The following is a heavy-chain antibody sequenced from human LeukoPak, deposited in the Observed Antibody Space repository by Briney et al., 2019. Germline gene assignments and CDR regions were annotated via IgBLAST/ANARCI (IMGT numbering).Heavy chain of an antibody. CDR1: GFTFSDYY. Sequence: GGSLRLSCAASGFTFSDYYMNWIRQAPGKGLEWVPYISTSGTTKYYADSVKGRFTISRDNAKNSLYLQMNSLRAEDTAVYYCAMGDYYYYYGMDVWGQGTTVTVSS. V-gene: IGHV3-11*01. CDR3: AMGDYYYYYGMDV. J-gene: IGHJ6*02. CDR2: ISTSGTTK.